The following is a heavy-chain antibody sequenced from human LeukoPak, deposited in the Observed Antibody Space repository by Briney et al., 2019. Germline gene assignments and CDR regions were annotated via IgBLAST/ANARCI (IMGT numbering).Heavy chain of an antibody. CDR2: ISSSGDYI. Sequence: PGGSRTLSCAASGFTFSSYSMDWVRQAPGKGLEWVSSISSSGDYIYYADSVKGRFTISRDNAKNSLFLQMNSLRAEDTAVYYCAGGDYYYGSVWGQGTLVTVSS. CDR3: AGGDYYYGSV. D-gene: IGHD3-10*01. CDR1: GFTFSSYS. V-gene: IGHV3-21*01. J-gene: IGHJ4*02.